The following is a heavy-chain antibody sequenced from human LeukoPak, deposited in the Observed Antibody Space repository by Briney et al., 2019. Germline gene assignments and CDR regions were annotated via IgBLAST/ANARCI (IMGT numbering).Heavy chain of an antibody. CDR3: ARQVAYTSGRTFDF. J-gene: IGHJ4*02. D-gene: IGHD6-19*01. CDR1: GYSFTSYW. CDR2: IYPGDSDS. Sequence: KISCKGSGYSFTSYWIGWVRQMPGIGLEWMGIIYPGDSDSRYSPSFQGQVTISADKSISTAYLQWSSLKASDTAMYYCARQVAYTSGRTFDFWGLGTLVTVSS. V-gene: IGHV5-51*01.